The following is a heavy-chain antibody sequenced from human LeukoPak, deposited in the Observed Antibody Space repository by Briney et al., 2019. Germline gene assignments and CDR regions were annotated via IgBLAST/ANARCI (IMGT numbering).Heavy chain of an antibody. CDR2: INPSGGST. J-gene: IGHJ6*03. V-gene: IGHV1-46*01. CDR1: GYTFTSYY. Sequence: ASVKVSCKASGYTFTSYYMHWVRQAPGQGLQWMGIINPSGGSTTYAQKFQGRVTMTRDTSTSTAYMELRSLRSDDTAVYYCARDGNNGYDYSLFFYYYYYMDVWGKGTTVTISS. D-gene: IGHD5-12*01. CDR3: ARDGNNGYDYSLFFYYYYYMDV.